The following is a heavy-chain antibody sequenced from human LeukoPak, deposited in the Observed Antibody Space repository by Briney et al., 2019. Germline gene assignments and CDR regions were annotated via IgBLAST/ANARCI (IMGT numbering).Heavy chain of an antibody. CDR3: ARDYQRWFGELLYGYFDY. D-gene: IGHD3-10*01. Sequence: GRSLRLSCAASGFTFSSYGMHWVRQAPGKGLEWVAFIRYDGSNKYYADSVKGRFTISRDNSKNTLYLQMNSLRAEDTAVYYCARDYQRWFGELLYGYFDYWGQGTLVTVSS. V-gene: IGHV3-30*02. CDR1: GFTFSSYG. CDR2: IRYDGSNK. J-gene: IGHJ4*02.